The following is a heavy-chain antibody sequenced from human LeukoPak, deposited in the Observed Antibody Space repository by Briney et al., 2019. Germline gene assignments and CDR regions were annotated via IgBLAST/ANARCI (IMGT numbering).Heavy chain of an antibody. CDR2: IYSGGST. V-gene: IGHV3-53*01. CDR3: ARTFYDSSGSIARDAFDI. J-gene: IGHJ3*02. Sequence: PGRSLRLSCAASGFTFSSYGMHWVRQAPGKGLEWVSVIYSGGSTYYADSVKGRFTISRDNSKNTLYLQMNSLRAEDTAVYYCARTFYDSSGSIARDAFDIWGQGTMVTVSS. CDR1: GFTFSSYG. D-gene: IGHD3-22*01.